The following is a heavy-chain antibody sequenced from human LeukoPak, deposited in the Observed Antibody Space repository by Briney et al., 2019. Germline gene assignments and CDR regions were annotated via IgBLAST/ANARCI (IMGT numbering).Heavy chain of an antibody. J-gene: IGHJ4*02. CDR2: IYYSGST. Sequence: SETLSLTCTVSGGSISSSSYYWGWIRQPPGKGLEWIGSIYYSGSTYYNPSLKSRVTISVDTSKNQFSLKLSSVTAADTAVYYCARAPRPGYDYVWGSFASEFDYWGQGTLVTVSS. V-gene: IGHV4-39*07. CDR3: ARAPRPGYDYVWGSFASEFDY. D-gene: IGHD3-16*01. CDR1: GGSISSSSYY.